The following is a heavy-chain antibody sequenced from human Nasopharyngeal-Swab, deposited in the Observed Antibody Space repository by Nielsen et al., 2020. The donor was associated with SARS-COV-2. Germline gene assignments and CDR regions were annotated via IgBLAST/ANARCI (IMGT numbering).Heavy chain of an antibody. CDR1: GFTFSSYA. Sequence: GGSLRLSCSASGFTFSSYAMHWVRQAPGKGLEYVSAISSNGGSTYYADSVKGRFTISRDNSKNTLYLQMNSLRAEDTAVYYCARESYGANEGAFDIWGQGTMVTVSS. V-gene: IGHV3-64*04. D-gene: IGHD4-17*01. CDR3: ARESYGANEGAFDI. J-gene: IGHJ3*02. CDR2: ISSNGGST.